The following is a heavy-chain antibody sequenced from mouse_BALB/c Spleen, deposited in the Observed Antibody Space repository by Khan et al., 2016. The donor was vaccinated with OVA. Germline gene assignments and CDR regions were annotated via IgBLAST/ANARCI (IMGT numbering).Heavy chain of an antibody. J-gene: IGHJ3*01. V-gene: IGHV5-9-3*01. CDR2: ISSDGDYT. CDR1: GFTFSTYA. CDR3: TRSPYGNFAY. D-gene: IGHD2-1*01. Sequence: EVELVESGGGLVRPGGSLKLSCATSGFTFSTYAMSWVRQIPEKRLEWVATISSDGDYTYYPDSVKGRFTIPRDNAKNTLYLQMSSLRSEDTAMYYCTRSPYGNFAYWGQGTLVTVSA.